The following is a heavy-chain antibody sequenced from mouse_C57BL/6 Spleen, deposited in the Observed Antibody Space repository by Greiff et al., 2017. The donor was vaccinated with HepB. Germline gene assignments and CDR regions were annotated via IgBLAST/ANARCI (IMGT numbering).Heavy chain of an antibody. J-gene: IGHJ4*01. V-gene: IGHV5-17*01. CDR1: GFTFSDYG. D-gene: IGHD1-1*01. CDR2: ISSGSSTI. Sequence: EVQLVESGGGLVKPGGSLKLSCAASGFTFSDYGMHWVRQAPEKGLEWVAYISSGSSTIYYADTVKGQFTLSRDNAKNTLFLQMNSLRSEDTAMYYYARNPYYYGSMYAMDYWGQGTSVTVAS. CDR3: ARNPYYYGSMYAMDY.